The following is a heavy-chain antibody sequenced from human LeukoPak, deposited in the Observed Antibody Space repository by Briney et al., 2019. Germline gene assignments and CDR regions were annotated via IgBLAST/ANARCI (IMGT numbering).Heavy chain of an antibody. V-gene: IGHV7-4-1*02. CDR1: GYTFTSYA. J-gene: IGHJ4*02. Sequence: GASVKVSCKASGYTFTSYAMNWVRQAPGQGLEWMGWINTNTGNPTYAQGFTGRFVFSLGTSVSTAYLQISSLKAEDTAVYYCARVAPLPATAGGDFDYWGQGTLVTVSS. CDR2: INTNTGNP. CDR3: ARVAPLPATAGGDFDY. D-gene: IGHD2-2*01.